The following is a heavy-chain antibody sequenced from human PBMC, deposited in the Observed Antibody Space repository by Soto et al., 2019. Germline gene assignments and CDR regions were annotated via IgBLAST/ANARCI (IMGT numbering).Heavy chain of an antibody. D-gene: IGHD2-21*01. V-gene: IGHV4-39*01. CDR1: GGSISSNSYY. J-gene: IGHJ4*02. CDR2: IYNSGTT. Sequence: QLQLQESGPGLVKPSETLSLTCTVSGGSISSNSYYWAWIRQPPGKGLEWVGSIYNSGTTFYNPSLKSRITKSADSSKNQFSLRVSSVTAADTAVYYCARRVIKATIECWGQGTLVTVSS. CDR3: ARRVIKATIEC.